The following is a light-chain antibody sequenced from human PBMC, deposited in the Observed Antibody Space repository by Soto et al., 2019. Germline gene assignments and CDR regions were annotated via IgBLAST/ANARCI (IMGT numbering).Light chain of an antibody. CDR3: CSFAGSNAWV. Sequence: QSALTQPASVSGSPGQSITISCTGTSSDVGSYNYVSWYQQHPGTAPKLLIYEVTTRPSGVSYRFSGSKSGNTASLTISGLQAEDEADYYCCSFAGSNAWVFGGGTKLTVL. CDR2: EVT. CDR1: SSDVGSYNY. V-gene: IGLV2-14*01. J-gene: IGLJ3*02.